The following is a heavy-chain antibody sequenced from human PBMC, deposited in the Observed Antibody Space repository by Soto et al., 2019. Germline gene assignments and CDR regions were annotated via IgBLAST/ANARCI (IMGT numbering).Heavy chain of an antibody. Sequence: SGPTLVNPSHTLTLTCTFSGFSLSTSGVGVGWIRQPPGKALEWLALIYWDDDKRYSPSLKSRLTITKDTSKNQVVLTMTNMDPVDTATYYCAHSLKHYDILTGPGYYYGMDVWGPGTTVNVSS. CDR2: IYWDDDK. J-gene: IGHJ6*02. CDR1: GFSLSTSGVG. D-gene: IGHD3-9*01. V-gene: IGHV2-5*02. CDR3: AHSLKHYDILTGPGYYYGMDV.